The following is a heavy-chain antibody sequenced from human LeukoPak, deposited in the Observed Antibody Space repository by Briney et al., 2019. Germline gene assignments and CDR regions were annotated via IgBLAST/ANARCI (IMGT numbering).Heavy chain of an antibody. V-gene: IGHV3-66*01. CDR2: IYSGGST. J-gene: IGHJ4*02. D-gene: IGHD2-15*01. CDR1: GFTVNSNY. Sequence: GGSLRLSCAASGFTVNSNYMSWVRQAPGEGLEWVSLIYSGGSTYYADSVKGRFTISRDSSKNTLYLQMNSLSAEDTAVYYCARDRCDSCSYFDYWGQGTLVTVSS. CDR3: ARDRCDSCSYFDY.